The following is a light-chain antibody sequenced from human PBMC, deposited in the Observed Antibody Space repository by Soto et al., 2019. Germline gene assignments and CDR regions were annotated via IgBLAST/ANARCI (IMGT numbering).Light chain of an antibody. Sequence: QSALTQPASVSGSPGQSITISCTGTSSDVGTYDLVSWYQHHPGAAPKLIIYEATRRPSGISNRFSGSKSGNTASLTISGLQAEDEADYYCQSYDSSLSGSRVFGGGTKVTVL. J-gene: IGLJ2*01. CDR1: SSDVGTYDL. CDR3: QSYDSSLSGSRV. V-gene: IGLV2-14*02. CDR2: EAT.